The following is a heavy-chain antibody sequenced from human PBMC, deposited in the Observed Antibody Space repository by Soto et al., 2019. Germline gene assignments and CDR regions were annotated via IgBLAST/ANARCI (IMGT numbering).Heavy chain of an antibody. J-gene: IGHJ5*02. CDR3: ARVVPGAEAWFGP. V-gene: IGHV1-18*01. Sequence: ASVKVSCKASGYTFSNYGITCVRQAPGQPLEWLGWISLYSDGTNYAQKFQGRVSMTTDTSTTTAYMELRSLRSDDTAVYYCARVVPGAEAWFGPWGQGTLVTVSS. CDR1: GYTFSNYG. CDR2: ISLYSDGT. D-gene: IGHD2-2*01.